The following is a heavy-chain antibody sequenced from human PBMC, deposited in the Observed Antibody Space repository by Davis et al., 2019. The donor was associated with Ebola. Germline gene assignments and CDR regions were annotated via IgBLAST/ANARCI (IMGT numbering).Heavy chain of an antibody. CDR3: TTVRHIAGWFDP. J-gene: IGHJ5*02. CDR1: GFTFSDYY. D-gene: IGHD6-13*01. V-gene: IGHV3-11*04. CDR2: ISSSSSTI. Sequence: PGGSLRLSCAASGFTFSDYYMSWIRQAPGKGLEWVSYISSSSSTIYYADSVKGRFTISRDNAKNSLYLQMNSLRDEDTAVYYCTTVRHIAGWFDPWGQGTLVTVSS.